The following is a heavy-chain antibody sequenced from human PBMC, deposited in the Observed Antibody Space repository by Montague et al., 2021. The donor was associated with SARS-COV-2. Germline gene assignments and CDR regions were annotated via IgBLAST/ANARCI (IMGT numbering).Heavy chain of an antibody. Sequence: SETLSLTCTVSGESIDRDTYYWGWIRQSPGKGLEWIGSLSSSGSTYYNPSLRSRVTISMDTSKNHFSLKMNSVTATDTAVYFCARPGSVAGWFYFDDWGQGTLVSVSA. CDR3: ARPGSVAGWFYFDD. V-gene: IGHV4-39*02. CDR2: LSSSGST. CDR1: GESIDRDTYY. J-gene: IGHJ4*02. D-gene: IGHD6-19*01.